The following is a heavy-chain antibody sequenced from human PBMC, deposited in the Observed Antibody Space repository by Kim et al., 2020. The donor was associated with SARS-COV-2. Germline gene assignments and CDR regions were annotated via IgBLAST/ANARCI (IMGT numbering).Heavy chain of an antibody. V-gene: IGHV4-39*07. CDR1: GGSISSSSYY. CDR3: ARVPWCSGGSCYLSDY. J-gene: IGHJ4*02. D-gene: IGHD2-15*01. CDR2: IYYSGST. Sequence: SETLSLTCTVSGGSISSSSYYWGWIRQPPGKGLEWIGSIYYSGSTYYNPSLKSRVTISVDTSKNQFSLKLSSVTAADTAVYYCARVPWCSGGSCYLSDYWGQGTLVTVSS.